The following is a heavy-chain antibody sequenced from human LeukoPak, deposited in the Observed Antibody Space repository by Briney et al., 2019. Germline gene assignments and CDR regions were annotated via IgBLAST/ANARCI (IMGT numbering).Heavy chain of an antibody. CDR2: IRQDSSES. Sequence: GGSLRLSCAASGFTFSAYWMTWVRQPPGKGLERVANIRQDSSESYYVDSAKGRFTISRDNGKNTVYLQMSSLRAEDTAVYYCAREGVFCVRNCISNSGARFDPWGQGTLVTVSS. J-gene: IGHJ5*02. V-gene: IGHV3-7*01. CDR1: GFTFSAYW. D-gene: IGHD2-2*01. CDR3: AREGVFCVRNCISNSGARFDP.